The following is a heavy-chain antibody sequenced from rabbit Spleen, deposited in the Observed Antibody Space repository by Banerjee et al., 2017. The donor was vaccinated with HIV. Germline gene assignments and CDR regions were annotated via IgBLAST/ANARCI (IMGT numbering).Heavy chain of an antibody. CDR1: GFSFSSRYY. D-gene: IGHD1-1*01. V-gene: IGHV1S40*01. J-gene: IGHJ4*01. Sequence: EESGGDLVKPGASLTLTCTASGFSFSSRYYMCWVRQAPGKGLEWIACIYAGSSGDTYYASWAKGRFTISKTSSTTVTLQMTSLTAADTATYFCTRDDGSGHYIDGYFNLWGPGTLVTVS. CDR3: TRDDGSGHYIDGYFNL. CDR2: IYAGSSGDT.